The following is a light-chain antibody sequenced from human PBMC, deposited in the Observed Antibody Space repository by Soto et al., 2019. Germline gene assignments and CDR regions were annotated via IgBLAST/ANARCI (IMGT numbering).Light chain of an antibody. CDR1: QGISSY. V-gene: IGKV1-5*03. J-gene: IGKJ1*01. Sequence: IQLTQSPSSLSASVVDRVTITCRASQGISSYLAWYQQKPGKAPKLLIYKASTLESGVPSRFSGSGSGTEFTLTIGSLQPEDFATYFCQQYNTYSQTFGQGTKVDIK. CDR3: QQYNTYSQT. CDR2: KAS.